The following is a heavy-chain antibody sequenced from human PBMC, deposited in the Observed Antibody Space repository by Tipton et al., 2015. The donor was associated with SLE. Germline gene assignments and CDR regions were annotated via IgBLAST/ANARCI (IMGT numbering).Heavy chain of an antibody. CDR3: ARVNGYSSGWYDH. V-gene: IGHV3-30*04. Sequence: SLRLSCAASEFTFSSYGIHWVRQAPGKGLEWVAAISYDGVNKYYADYVKGRFTISRDNSKNTLYLQMNSLRVEDTAVYYCARVNGYSSGWYDHWGQGTLVTVSS. CDR1: EFTFSSYG. D-gene: IGHD3-22*01. CDR2: ISYDGVNK. J-gene: IGHJ5*02.